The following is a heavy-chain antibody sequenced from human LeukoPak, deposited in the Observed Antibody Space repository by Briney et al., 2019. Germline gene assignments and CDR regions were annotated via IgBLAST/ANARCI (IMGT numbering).Heavy chain of an antibody. CDR2: ISAYNGNT. D-gene: IGHD3-22*01. CDR1: GYTFTSYG. Sequence: ASVKVSCKASGYTFTSYGISWVRQAPGQGLEWMGWISAYNGNTNYAQKLQGRVTMTTDTSTSTAYMELRSLRSDDTAVYYCARPCYDYRRDYYYSGMDVWGQGTTVTVSS. J-gene: IGHJ6*02. V-gene: IGHV1-18*01. CDR3: ARPCYDYRRDYYYSGMDV.